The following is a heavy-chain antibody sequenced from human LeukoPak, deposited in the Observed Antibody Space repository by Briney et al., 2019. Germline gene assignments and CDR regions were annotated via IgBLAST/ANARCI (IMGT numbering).Heavy chain of an antibody. Sequence: PGGSLRLSCAASGFTVSSNYMSWVRQAPGKGLEWVANIKQDGSEKYYVDSVKGRFTISRDNAKKSLYLQMNSLRAEDTAVYYCATSQTTSGRYGNAFDIWGQGTMVTVSS. CDR3: ATSQTTSGRYGNAFDI. J-gene: IGHJ3*02. V-gene: IGHV3-7*01. CDR1: GFTVSSNY. D-gene: IGHD6-19*01. CDR2: IKQDGSEK.